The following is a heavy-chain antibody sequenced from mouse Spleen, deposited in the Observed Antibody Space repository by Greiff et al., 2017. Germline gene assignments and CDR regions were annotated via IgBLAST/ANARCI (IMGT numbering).Heavy chain of an antibody. Sequence: VQLKESGPELVKPGASVKIPCKASGYTFTDYNMDWVKQSHGKSLEWIGDINPNNGGTIYNQKFKGKATLTVDKSSSTAYMELRSLTSEDTAVYYCARGDGDYLFDYWGQGTTLTVSS. CDR2: INPNNGGT. CDR3: ARGDGDYLFDY. CDR1: GYTFTDYN. D-gene: IGHD2-13*01. J-gene: IGHJ2*01. V-gene: IGHV1-18*01.